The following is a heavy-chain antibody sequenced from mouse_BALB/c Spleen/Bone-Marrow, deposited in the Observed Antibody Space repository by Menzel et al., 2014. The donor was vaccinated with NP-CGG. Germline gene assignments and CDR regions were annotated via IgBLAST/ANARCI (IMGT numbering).Heavy chain of an antibody. J-gene: IGHJ2*01. V-gene: IGHV1-80*01. CDR3: ARRGPGFDY. Sequence: VQLQESGAELVRPGSSVKISCKASGYAFSSYWMIWVKQRPGQGLEWIGQIYPGDGDTNYNGKFKGKATLTADKSSSTAYMQLSSLTSEDSAVYFCARRGPGFDYWGQGTTLTVPS. CDR2: IYPGDGDT. CDR1: GYAFSSYW. D-gene: IGHD3-3*01.